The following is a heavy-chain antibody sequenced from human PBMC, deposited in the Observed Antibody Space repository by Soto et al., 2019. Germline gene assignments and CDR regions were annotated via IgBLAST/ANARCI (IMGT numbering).Heavy chain of an antibody. CDR1: GFMFSSYG. V-gene: IGHV3-30*18. J-gene: IGHJ4*02. CDR2: ISYEGSKK. Sequence: QVQLVESGGGVVQPGRSLRLSCAASGFMFSSYGMHWVRQAPGKGLEWVAVISYEGSKKYYADSVKGRFTISRDNSKNTRYLQMNSLRVEDTAVYYCAKDQGGITVTPPSRYWGQGTLVTVSS. CDR3: AKDQGGITVTPPSRY. D-gene: IGHD4-17*01.